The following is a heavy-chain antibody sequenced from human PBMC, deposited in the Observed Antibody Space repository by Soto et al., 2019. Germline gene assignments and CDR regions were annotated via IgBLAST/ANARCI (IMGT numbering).Heavy chain of an antibody. Sequence: SETLSLTCTVSGGSISSSSYYWGWIRQPPGKGLEWIGSIYYSGSTNYNPSLKSRVTISVDTSKNQFSLKLSSVTAADTAVYYCARFGDYYDSSGYFYYYYGMDVWGQGTTVTV. CDR1: GGSISSSSYY. CDR3: ARFGDYYDSSGYFYYYYGMDV. D-gene: IGHD3-22*01. CDR2: IYYSGST. V-gene: IGHV4-39*07. J-gene: IGHJ6*02.